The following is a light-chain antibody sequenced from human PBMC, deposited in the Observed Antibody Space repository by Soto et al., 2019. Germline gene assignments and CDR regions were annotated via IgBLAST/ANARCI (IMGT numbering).Light chain of an antibody. V-gene: IGKV1-12*01. J-gene: IGKJ4*01. CDR2: AAT. Sequence: DIQMTQSPSSVSASVGDRVTITCRASQPINNWVAWYQQRAGKAPNLLIYAATNLLRGVPSRFSGSGSGPDFTLTSSSLQPEDFATYECQQDNAFPPAFGGGTKVDLK. CDR3: QQDNAFPPA. CDR1: QPINNW.